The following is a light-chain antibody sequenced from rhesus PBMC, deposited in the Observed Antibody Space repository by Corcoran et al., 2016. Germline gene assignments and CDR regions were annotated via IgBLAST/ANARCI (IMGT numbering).Light chain of an antibody. CDR3: QHGYGIPFT. CDR1: QDISNK. V-gene: IGKV1-25*01. CDR2: QAS. Sequence: DIQMTQSPSSLSASVGDRVTITCRASQDISNKLAWYQQQPGKVPKLLIYQASPLETGIPSRFRGSGSGTGFTLTISSLQPEDFATYYCQHGYGIPFTFGPGTKLDIK. J-gene: IGKJ3*01.